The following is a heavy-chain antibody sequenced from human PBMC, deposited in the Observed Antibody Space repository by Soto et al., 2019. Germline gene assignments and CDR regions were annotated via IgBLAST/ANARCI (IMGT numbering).Heavy chain of an antibody. CDR1: GFTFSSYG. Sequence: GGSLRLSCAASGFTFSSYGMHWVRQAPGKGLEWVAVIWYDGSNKYYADSVKGRLTISRDNSKNTLYLQMNSLRAEDTAVYYCARGHDYGDYDYWGQGTLVTVSS. CDR2: IWYDGSNK. J-gene: IGHJ4*02. CDR3: ARGHDYGDYDY. D-gene: IGHD4-17*01. V-gene: IGHV3-33*01.